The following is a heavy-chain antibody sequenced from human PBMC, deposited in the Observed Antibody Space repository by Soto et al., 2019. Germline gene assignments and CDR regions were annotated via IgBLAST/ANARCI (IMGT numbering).Heavy chain of an antibody. J-gene: IGHJ4*02. D-gene: IGHD2-2*01. V-gene: IGHV2-5*02. CDR1: GFSLSTSGVG. CDR3: AHRRRGFSYLF. CDR2: IYWDDDK. Sequence: QITLKESGPTLVKPTQTLTLTCTFSGFSLSTSGVGVGWIRQPPGKALEWLALIYWDDDKRYSPSLKSRLTITKDTTKNQVFLTMTNMDPVDTATYYCAHRRRGFSYLFWGQGTLVTVSS.